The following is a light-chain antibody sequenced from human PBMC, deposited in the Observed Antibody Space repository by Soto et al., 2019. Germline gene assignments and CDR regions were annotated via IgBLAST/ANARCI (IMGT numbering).Light chain of an antibody. CDR3: QQYNSYSWT. CDR2: KAS. CDR1: QSISSW. Sequence: DIQMTQSPSTLSASVWNRVAMTCRASQSISSWLAWYQQKPGKAPKLLIYKASSLESGVPSRFSGSGSGTEFTLTISSLQPDDFATYYCQQYNSYSWTFGQGTKVDIK. V-gene: IGKV1-5*03. J-gene: IGKJ1*01.